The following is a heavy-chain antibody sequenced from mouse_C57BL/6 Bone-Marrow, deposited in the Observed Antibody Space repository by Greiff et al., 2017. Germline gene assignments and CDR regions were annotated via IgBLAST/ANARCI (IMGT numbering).Heavy chain of an antibody. V-gene: IGHV2-2*01. CDR2: IWRGGST. Sequence: QVQLQQSGPGLVQPSQSLSITCKVSGFSFTSYGVHWVRQSPGKGLEWLGVIWRGGSTDYNAAFISRLSISKDNSTSQVFFKMNSLQADDTAIYYSARCSWYYVDDWGQGTTLTVSS. CDR3: ARCSWYYVDD. J-gene: IGHJ2*01. CDR1: GFSFTSYG.